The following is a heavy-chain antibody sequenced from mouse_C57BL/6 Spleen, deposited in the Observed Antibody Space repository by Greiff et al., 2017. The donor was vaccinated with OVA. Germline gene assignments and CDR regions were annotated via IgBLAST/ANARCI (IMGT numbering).Heavy chain of an antibody. CDR1: GYTFTDYY. Sequence: QVQLQQSGAELVRPGASVKLSCKASGYTFTDYYINWVKQRPGQGLEWIARIYPGSGNTYYNEKFKGKATLTAEKSSSTAYMQLSSLTSEDSAVYFCAISEAMDYWGQGTSVTVSS. CDR3: AISEAMDY. J-gene: IGHJ4*01. V-gene: IGHV1-76*01. CDR2: IYPGSGNT.